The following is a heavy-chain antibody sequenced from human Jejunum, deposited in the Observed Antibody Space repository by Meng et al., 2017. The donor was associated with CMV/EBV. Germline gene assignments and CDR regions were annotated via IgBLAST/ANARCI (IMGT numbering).Heavy chain of an antibody. V-gene: IGHV6-1*01. CDR3: ARDPPYCLLCLDY. CDR1: GDSVYSNSAA. CDR2: THYRSRWYH. D-gene: IGHD2-21*01. J-gene: IGHJ4*02. Sequence: GDSVYSNSAAWNWISKSPSRGLEWLGRTHYRSRWYHEYAPSMRGRISIDPDTSKNQFSLQLNSVTPEDTAVYYCARDPPYCLLCLDYWGPGTLVTVSS.